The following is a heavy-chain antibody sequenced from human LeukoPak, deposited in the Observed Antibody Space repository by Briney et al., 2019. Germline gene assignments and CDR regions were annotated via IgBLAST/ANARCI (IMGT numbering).Heavy chain of an antibody. Sequence: ASVKVSCKASGYTFTGYAIGWVRQAPGQGLEWMGWVSAYNGATKYAQKFQGRVTMATDTPTTTAYMELRNLRSDDTAVYYCARVDLYWDSSGYSQAANDYWGQGTLVTVSS. D-gene: IGHD3-22*01. CDR1: GYTFTGYA. V-gene: IGHV1-18*01. J-gene: IGHJ4*02. CDR2: VSAYNGAT. CDR3: ARVDLYWDSSGYSQAANDY.